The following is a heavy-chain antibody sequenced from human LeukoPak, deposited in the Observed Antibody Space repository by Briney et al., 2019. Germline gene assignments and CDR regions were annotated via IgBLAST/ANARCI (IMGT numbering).Heavy chain of an antibody. J-gene: IGHJ4*02. CDR1: GFTFRSFW. CDR3: ARTPNRFYDF. CDR2: ITMSGDST. Sequence: GGSLRLSCAASGFTFRSFWMSWVRQAPGKGLEWVSGITMSGDSTYYADSVKGRFTISRDNSKNTLYLQMTSLRAEDTALYYCARTPNRFYDFWGQGTLVTVSS. V-gene: IGHV3-23*01.